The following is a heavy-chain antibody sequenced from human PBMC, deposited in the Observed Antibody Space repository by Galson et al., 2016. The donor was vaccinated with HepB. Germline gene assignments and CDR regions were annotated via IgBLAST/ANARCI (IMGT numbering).Heavy chain of an antibody. CDR1: RFTFSRYG. CDR3: AKDRPYSSGWSGEIGF. V-gene: IGHV3-30*18. CDR2: ISSDGSNK. Sequence: SLRLSCAASRFTFSRYGMHWVRQAPGKGLEWVAVISSDGSNKYYADSLKGRFTIPRDNSKNTLYLQMNSLRPEDTAVYYCAKDRPYSSGWSGEIGFWGQGTLVTVSS. D-gene: IGHD6-19*01. J-gene: IGHJ4*02.